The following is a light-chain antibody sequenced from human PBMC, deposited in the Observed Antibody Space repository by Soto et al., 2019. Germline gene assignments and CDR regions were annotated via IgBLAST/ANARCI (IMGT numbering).Light chain of an antibody. CDR2: GAS. Sequence: EMVLTQSPGTLSLSPGERATLSCRASQSISSSYLAWYQQRPGQAPRLLIYGASSRATGIPDRFSGSGSGTDFTLTISRLEPEDFAVYYCQQYGSSPLYTFGQGTKLVI. J-gene: IGKJ2*01. CDR1: QSISSSY. V-gene: IGKV3-20*01. CDR3: QQYGSSPLYT.